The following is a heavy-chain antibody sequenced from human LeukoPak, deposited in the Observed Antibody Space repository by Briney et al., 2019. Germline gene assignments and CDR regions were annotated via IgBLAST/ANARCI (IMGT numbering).Heavy chain of an antibody. J-gene: IGHJ5*02. CDR3: TKSQSYDSSGYLS. CDR1: GFTFDDYA. Sequence: PGGSLRLSCAASGFTFDDYAMHWVRQAPGKGLEWVSSISWNSGNIGYADSVKGRFTISRDNAKNSLYLQMNSLRAEDMAFYYRTKSQSYDSSGYLSWGQGTLVTVSS. CDR2: ISWNSGNI. V-gene: IGHV3-9*03. D-gene: IGHD3-22*01.